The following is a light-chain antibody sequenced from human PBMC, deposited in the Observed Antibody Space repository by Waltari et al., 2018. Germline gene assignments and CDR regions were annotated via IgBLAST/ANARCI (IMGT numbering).Light chain of an antibody. Sequence: EIALTQSPGTLSLSPGERATLSCRASQSVISSHLVWYQQKSGQAPRLLINGASSRATGVPDRFSVTGAGKDFTLTISRLEPEDFAVYYCQQYVNSPQYTFGQGTKLEIK. CDR1: QSVISSH. J-gene: IGKJ2*01. CDR3: QQYVNSPQYT. CDR2: GAS. V-gene: IGKV3-20*01.